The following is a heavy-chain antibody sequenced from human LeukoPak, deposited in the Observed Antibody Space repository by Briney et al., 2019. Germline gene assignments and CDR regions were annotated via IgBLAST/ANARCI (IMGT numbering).Heavy chain of an antibody. J-gene: IGHJ4*02. CDR2: IKQDGSEK. CDR3: ASACSSASCYSRGGY. Sequence: GGSLRLSCAASGFTFSSYWMSWFRQAPGKGLEWVANIKQDGSEKYYVDSVKGRFTISRDNAKNSLYLQMNSLRAEDTAVYYCASACSSASCYSRGGYWGQGTLVTVSS. CDR1: GFTFSSYW. D-gene: IGHD2-2*01. V-gene: IGHV3-7*01.